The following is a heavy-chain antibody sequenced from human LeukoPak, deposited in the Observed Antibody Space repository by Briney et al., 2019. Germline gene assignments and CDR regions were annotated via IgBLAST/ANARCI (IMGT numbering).Heavy chain of an antibody. CDR3: AKDVRRCNGACT. D-gene: IGHD2-8*01. V-gene: IGHV3-23*01. Sequence: GGSLRLSCAASGFSFSTYSFSWVRQAPGKGLEWVSGISASGGDTFYADSVKGRFTISRDNSKNTLSLQMNSLRVEDSAIYYCAKDVRRCNGACTWGQGTLVTVSS. CDR1: GFSFSTYS. CDR2: ISASGGDT. J-gene: IGHJ5*02.